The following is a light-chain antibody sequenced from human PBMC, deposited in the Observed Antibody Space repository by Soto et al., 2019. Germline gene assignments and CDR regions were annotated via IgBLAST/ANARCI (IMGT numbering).Light chain of an antibody. CDR2: GAS. V-gene: IGKV3-20*01. J-gene: IGKJ1*01. Sequence: EIVLTQSPGSLSWSPGQRATLSCRASQSVDTTFFAWYQKKPGQAPRLLIQGASKRATGIPDRFSGSGSGTDFTLIISRLEPEDFAVYYCQQYMSSVTFGQGTKVEIK. CDR3: QQYMSSVT. CDR1: QSVDTTF.